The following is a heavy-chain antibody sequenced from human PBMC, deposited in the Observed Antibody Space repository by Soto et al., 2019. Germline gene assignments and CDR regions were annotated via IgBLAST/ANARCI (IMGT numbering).Heavy chain of an antibody. CDR3: ARGLVVPAAAFDY. V-gene: IGHV4-34*01. Sequence: PSETLSRNCAVYGGSFSGYYGSWIRQPPGKGLEWIGEINHSGSTNYNPSLKSRVTISVDTSKNQFSLKLSSVTAADTAVYYCARGLVVPAAAFDYWGQGTLVTVSS. CDR1: GGSFSGYY. D-gene: IGHD2-2*01. J-gene: IGHJ4*02. CDR2: INHSGST.